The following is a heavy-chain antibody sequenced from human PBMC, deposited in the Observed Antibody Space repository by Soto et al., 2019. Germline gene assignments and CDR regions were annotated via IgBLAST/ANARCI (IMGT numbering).Heavy chain of an antibody. CDR2: ISGSGGST. CDR3: AKELRSGLYYYYYMDV. J-gene: IGHJ6*03. V-gene: IGHV3-23*01. CDR1: GFTFRSYA. Sequence: GGSLRLSCASSGFTFRSYAMSLVRQAPGKGLEWVSAISGSGGSTYYADSVKGRFTISRDNSKNTLYLQMNSLRAEDTAVYYCAKELRSGLYYYYYMDVWGKGTTVTVSS.